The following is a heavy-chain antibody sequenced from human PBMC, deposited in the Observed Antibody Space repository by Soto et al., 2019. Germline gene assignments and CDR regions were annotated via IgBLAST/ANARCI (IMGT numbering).Heavy chain of an antibody. V-gene: IGHV3-33*01. CDR2: IWYDGSNK. J-gene: IGHJ6*02. Sequence: PGGSLRLSCAASGFTFSSYGMHWVRQAPGKGLEWVAVIWYDGSNKYYADSVKGRFTISRDNSKNTLYLQMNSLRAEDTAVYYCAREGSKPYYYYGMDVWGQGTTVTVSS. CDR1: GFTFSSYG. D-gene: IGHD4-4*01. CDR3: AREGSKPYYYYGMDV.